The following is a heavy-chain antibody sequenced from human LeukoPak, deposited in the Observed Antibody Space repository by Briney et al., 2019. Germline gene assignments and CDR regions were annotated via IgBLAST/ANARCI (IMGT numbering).Heavy chain of an antibody. CDR2: IYTSGST. V-gene: IGHV4-61*02. CDR1: GGSISSGSYY. Sequence: SETLSLTCTVSGGSISSGSYYWSWIRQPAGKGLEWIGRIYTSGSTNYNPSLKSRVTISVYTSKNQFSLKLSSVTAADTAVYYWARVAVVPAAPIDWYFDLWGRGTLVTVSS. J-gene: IGHJ2*01. CDR3: ARVAVVPAAPIDWYFDL. D-gene: IGHD2-2*01.